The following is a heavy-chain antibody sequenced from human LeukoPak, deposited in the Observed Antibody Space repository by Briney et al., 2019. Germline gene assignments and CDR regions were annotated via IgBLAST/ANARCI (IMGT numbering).Heavy chain of an antibody. CDR3: AGGYCSSTSCRSLGYYYMDV. Sequence: GASVKVSCKASGGTFSSYAISWVRQAPGQGLEWMGGIIPIFGTANYAQKFQGRVTITTDESTSTAYMELSSLRSEDTAVYYCAGGYCSSTSCRSLGYYYMDVWGKGTTVTGSS. J-gene: IGHJ6*03. CDR1: GGTFSSYA. V-gene: IGHV1-69*05. D-gene: IGHD2-2*01. CDR2: IIPIFGTA.